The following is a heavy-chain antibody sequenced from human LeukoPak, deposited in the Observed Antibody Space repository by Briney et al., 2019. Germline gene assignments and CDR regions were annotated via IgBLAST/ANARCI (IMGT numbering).Heavy chain of an antibody. CDR2: IYPGDSET. D-gene: IGHD4-17*01. CDR1: GYTFSNYW. V-gene: IGHV5-51*01. J-gene: IGHJ2*01. CDR3: ARHLNYGDYSGYFDL. Sequence: GESLKISCKGSGYTFSNYWIGWVRQMPEKGLEWMAIIYPGDSETRYSPSFQGQVTISADKSLSTASLQWSSLKASDTAMFYCARHLNYGDYSGYFDLWGRGTLVTVSS.